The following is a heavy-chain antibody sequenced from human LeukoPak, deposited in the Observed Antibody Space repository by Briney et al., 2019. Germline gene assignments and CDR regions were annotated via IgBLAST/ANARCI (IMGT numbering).Heavy chain of an antibody. CDR2: IIPIFGTA. Sequence: ASVKVSCKASGGTFSSYAISWVRQAPGQGLEWMGGIIPIFGTANYAQKFQGRVTITTDGSTSTAYMELSSLRSEDTAVYYCARVGYSYGYHYFDYWGQGTLVTVSS. CDR1: GGTFSSYA. D-gene: IGHD5-18*01. V-gene: IGHV1-69*05. CDR3: ARVGYSYGYHYFDY. J-gene: IGHJ4*02.